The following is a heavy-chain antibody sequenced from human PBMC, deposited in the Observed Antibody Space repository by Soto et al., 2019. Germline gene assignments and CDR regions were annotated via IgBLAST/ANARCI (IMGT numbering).Heavy chain of an antibody. CDR3: ARDGASTVVVAATPFY. Sequence: EVQLVESGGGLVQPGGSLRLSCAASGFTFSSYWMSWVRQAPGKGLEWVANIKQDGSEKYYVDSVKGRFTISRDNAKNSLYLQMNSLRADDTAVYYCARDGASTVVVAATPFYWGQGTLVTVSS. CDR2: IKQDGSEK. V-gene: IGHV3-7*01. CDR1: GFTFSSYW. J-gene: IGHJ4*02. D-gene: IGHD2-15*01.